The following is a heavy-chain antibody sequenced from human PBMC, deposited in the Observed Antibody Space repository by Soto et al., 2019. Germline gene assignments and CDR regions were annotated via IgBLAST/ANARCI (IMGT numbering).Heavy chain of an antibody. CDR3: ARQVTYYYGSGSYYNMDLGVYY. V-gene: IGHV4-39*01. CDR1: GGSISSSSYY. CDR2: IYYSGST. J-gene: IGHJ4*02. D-gene: IGHD3-10*01. Sequence: SETLSLTCTVSGGSISSSSYYWGWIRQPPGKGLEWIGSIYYSGSTYYNPSLKSRVTISVDTSKNQFSLKLSSVTAADTAVYYCARQVTYYYGSGSYYNMDLGVYYWGQGTLVTVSS.